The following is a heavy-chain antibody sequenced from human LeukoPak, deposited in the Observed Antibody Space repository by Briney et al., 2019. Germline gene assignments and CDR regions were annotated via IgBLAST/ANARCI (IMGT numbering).Heavy chain of an antibody. CDR2: IKSKTNGGTT. Sequence: GGSLRLSCAASGFSFSNAWMNWVRQAPGKGLEWVGRIKSKTNGGTTDYAAPVKDRFTISRDDSKNTLYLLMNSLKTEDTAVYYCTTAFHYDFWSGYYRDDYWGQGTLVTVSS. CDR3: TTAFHYDFWSGYYRDDY. J-gene: IGHJ4*02. D-gene: IGHD3-3*01. CDR1: GFSFSNAW. V-gene: IGHV3-15*01.